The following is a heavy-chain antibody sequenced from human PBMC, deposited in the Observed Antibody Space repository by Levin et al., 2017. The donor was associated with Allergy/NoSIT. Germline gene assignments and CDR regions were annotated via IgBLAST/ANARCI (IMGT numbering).Heavy chain of an antibody. CDR2: TSYDGSNK. J-gene: IGHJ4*02. CDR3: ARAVSGSYFDY. CDR1: GFSFSDYP. V-gene: IGHV3-30-3*01. D-gene: IGHD3-10*01. Sequence: GGSLRLSCAASGFSFSDYPMTWVRQGQGKGLEWVASTSYDGSNKNYADSVKGRCTISRDNSKDTLYLQMSSLRSEDTGVYYCARAVSGSYFDYWGQGTLVTVSS.